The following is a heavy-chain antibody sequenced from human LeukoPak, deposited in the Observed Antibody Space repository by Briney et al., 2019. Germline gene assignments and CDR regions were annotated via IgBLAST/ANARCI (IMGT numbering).Heavy chain of an antibody. V-gene: IGHV3-15*01. CDR3: TTAPRGYCSGGSCSYAFDI. CDR1: GLTFDNAW. D-gene: IGHD2-15*01. Sequence: GGSLRLSCVVSGLTFDNAWMSWVRQAPGKGLEWVGRIKSKSDGGTTDYAAPVKGRFTISRDDSKNTLYLQMNSLKTEDTAVYYCTTAPRGYCSGGSCSYAFDIWGQGTMVTVSS. J-gene: IGHJ3*02. CDR2: IKSKSDGGTT.